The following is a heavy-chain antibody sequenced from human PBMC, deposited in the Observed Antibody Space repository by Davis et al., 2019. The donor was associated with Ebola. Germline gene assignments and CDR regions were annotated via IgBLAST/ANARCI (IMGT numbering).Heavy chain of an antibody. D-gene: IGHD6-19*01. CDR1: GYTFTGYY. Sequence: AASVTVSCKASGYTFTGYYIHWVRQAPGQGLEWMGRISPNSGGTNYAQKFQGRVTMTRDTSISTAYMELSRLTSDDTAVYYCARGLYGWYYFDYWGQGTLVTVSS. J-gene: IGHJ4*02. CDR3: ARGLYGWYYFDY. V-gene: IGHV1-2*06. CDR2: ISPNSGGT.